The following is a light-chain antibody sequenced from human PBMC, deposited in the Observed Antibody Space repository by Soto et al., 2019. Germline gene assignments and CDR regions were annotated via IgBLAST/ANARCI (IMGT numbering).Light chain of an antibody. CDR3: SSYAGSNNLGV. V-gene: IGLV2-8*01. CDR1: SSDVGGYNY. J-gene: IGLJ2*01. Sequence: QSALTQPPSASGSPGQSVTISCTGTSSDVGGYNYVSWYQQHPGKAPKLIIYEVTKRPSGVPDRFSGSKSGNTASLTVSGLQPEDEADYYCSSYAGSNNLGVFGGGTKLTVL. CDR2: EVT.